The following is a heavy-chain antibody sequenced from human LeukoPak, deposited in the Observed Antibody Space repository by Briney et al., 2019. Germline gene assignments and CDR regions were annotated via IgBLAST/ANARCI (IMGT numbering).Heavy chain of an antibody. CDR1: GFTFSSYG. D-gene: IGHD3-10*01. J-gene: IGHJ5*02. CDR2: IRYDGSNK. CDR3: ASSRITAMNWFDP. Sequence: GGSLRLSCAASGFTFSSYGMHWVRQAPGKGLEWVAFIRYDGSNKYYADSVKGRFTISRDNSKNTLYLQMNSLRAEDTAVYYCASSRITAMNWFDPWGQGTLVTVSS. V-gene: IGHV3-30*02.